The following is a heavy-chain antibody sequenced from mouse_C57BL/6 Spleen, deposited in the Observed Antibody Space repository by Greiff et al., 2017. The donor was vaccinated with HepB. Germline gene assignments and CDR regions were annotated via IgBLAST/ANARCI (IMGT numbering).Heavy chain of an antibody. V-gene: IGHV1-7*01. CDR1: GYTFTSYW. D-gene: IGHD1-1*01. J-gene: IGHJ4*01. CDR3: AKIITTVVDAMDY. Sequence: QVQLQQSGAELAKPGASVKLSCKAFGYTFTSYWMHWVKQRPGQGLEWIGYINPSSGYTKYNQKFKDKATLTADKSSSTAYMQLSSLTYEDSAVYYCAKIITTVVDAMDYWGQGTSVTVSS. CDR2: INPSSGYT.